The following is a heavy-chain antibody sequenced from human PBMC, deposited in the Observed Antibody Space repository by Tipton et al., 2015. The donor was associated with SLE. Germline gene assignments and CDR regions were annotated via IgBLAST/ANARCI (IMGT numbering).Heavy chain of an antibody. CDR2: IYYSGST. V-gene: IGHV4-39*01. D-gene: IGHD4-23*01. J-gene: IGHJ4*02. CDR3: ARHTDYGGNSDSFDY. Sequence: TLSLTCTVSGGSISSSSYYWGWIRQPPGKGLEWIGSIYYSGSTYYNPSLKSRVTISVHTSKNQFSLKLSSVTAADTAVYYCARHTDYGGNSDSFDYWGQGTLVTVSS. CDR1: GGSISSSSYY.